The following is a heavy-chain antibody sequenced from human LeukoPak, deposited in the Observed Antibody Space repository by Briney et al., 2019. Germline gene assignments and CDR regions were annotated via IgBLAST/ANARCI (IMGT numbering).Heavy chain of an antibody. CDR3: ARVRITAYEYYFDY. CDR2: IYYSGST. Sequence: SETLSLTCTVSGGSISSYYWSWIRQPPGKGLEWIGYIYYSGSTNYNPSLKSRVTISVDTSKNQFSQKLSSVTAADTAVYYCARVRITAYEYYFDYWGQGTLVTVSS. J-gene: IGHJ4*02. V-gene: IGHV4-59*01. D-gene: IGHD1-20*01. CDR1: GGSISSYY.